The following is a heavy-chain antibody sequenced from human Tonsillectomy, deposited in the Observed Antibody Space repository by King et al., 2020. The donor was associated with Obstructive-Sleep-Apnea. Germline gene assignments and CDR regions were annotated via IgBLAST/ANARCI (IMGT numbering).Heavy chain of an antibody. CDR3: ARDMDWPTQRYFDN. CDR2: VFDSGNA. V-gene: IGHV4-59*01. D-gene: IGHD3/OR15-3a*01. Sequence: QLQESGPGLVKPSETLSLSCTVSGGSIGDYYWSWVRQPPGKGLEWIGYVFDSGNAKYNPSLKSRVTISVDMSKNQFSLKLSSVTAADTAVYYCARDMDWPTQRYFDNWGQGTLVTVSS. J-gene: IGHJ4*02. CDR1: GGSIGDYY.